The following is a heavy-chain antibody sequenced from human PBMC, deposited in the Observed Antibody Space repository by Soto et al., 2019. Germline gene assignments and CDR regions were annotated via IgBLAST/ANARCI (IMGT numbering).Heavy chain of an antibody. D-gene: IGHD4-17*01. Sequence: ASVKVSCKASGYTFTGYYMHWVRQAPGQGLEWMGWINPNSGGTNYAQKFQGWVTMTRDTSISTVYMELSSLRSEDTAVYYCARGDYGDSLDYYYGMDVWGQGTTVTVSS. V-gene: IGHV1-2*04. CDR2: INPNSGGT. J-gene: IGHJ6*02. CDR3: ARGDYGDSLDYYYGMDV. CDR1: GYTFTGYY.